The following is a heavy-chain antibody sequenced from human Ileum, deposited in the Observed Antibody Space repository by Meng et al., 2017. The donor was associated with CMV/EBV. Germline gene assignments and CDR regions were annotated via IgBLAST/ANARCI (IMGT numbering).Heavy chain of an antibody. CDR3: AHFVGGYYPSRPDY. CDR2: IYRGDDK. D-gene: IGHD1-26*01. Sequence: QIPFKESGPPLVKPTQTLTLTCTFSGFSPITNGGGVGWIRQPPGKALEWLALIYRGDDKRYSPSLNSRLSIAKDTSKNEVVLTMTNMGPVDTGTYYCAHFVGGYYPSRPDYWGQGTLVTVSS. CDR1: GFSPITNGGG. V-gene: IGHV2-5*02. J-gene: IGHJ4*02.